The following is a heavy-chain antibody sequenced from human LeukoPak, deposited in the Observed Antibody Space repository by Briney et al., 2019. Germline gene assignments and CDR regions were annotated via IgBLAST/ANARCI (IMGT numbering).Heavy chain of an antibody. CDR3: AKAQGYIDPFDV. V-gene: IGHV3-23*01. J-gene: IGHJ3*01. CDR1: GFTFSTYA. D-gene: IGHD5-18*01. CDR2: FNSGGST. Sequence: GGSLRLSCAASGFTFSTYAMGWVRQAPGNELEWVSGFNSGGSTNYADSVKGRFTISRDNSKNTLYLQMNSLRAEDTAVYYCAKAQGYIDPFDVWGQGTMVTVSS.